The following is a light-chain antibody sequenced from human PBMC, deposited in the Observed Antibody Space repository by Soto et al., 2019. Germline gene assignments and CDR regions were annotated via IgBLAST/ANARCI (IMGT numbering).Light chain of an antibody. J-gene: IGLJ1*01. CDR2: EFD. CDR3: LSYLGSTNYV. CDR1: SSDVGGYHY. Sequence: QSALTHPPSASESPGQPVTISCTGTSSDVGGYHYVSWYQHHPGRAPKLLIYEFDKRPPGVPGRVSGSKSGNTASLTFSGLQADDEADYSWLSYLGSTNYVFGTGPKVTVL. V-gene: IGLV2-8*01.